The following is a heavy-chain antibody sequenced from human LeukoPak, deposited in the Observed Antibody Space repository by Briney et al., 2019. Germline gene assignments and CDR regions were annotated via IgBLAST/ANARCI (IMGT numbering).Heavy chain of an antibody. CDR1: GGSISSGSYY. D-gene: IGHD2-15*01. Sequence: SQTLSLTCTVSGGSISSGSYYWSWIRQPAGKGLEWIGRIYTSGSTNFNPSLKSRVTISVDTSKNQFSLKLSSVTAADTAVYYCARYLCSGGSCYSGFDYWGQGTLVTVSS. V-gene: IGHV4-61*02. CDR2: IYTSGST. J-gene: IGHJ4*02. CDR3: ARYLCSGGSCYSGFDY.